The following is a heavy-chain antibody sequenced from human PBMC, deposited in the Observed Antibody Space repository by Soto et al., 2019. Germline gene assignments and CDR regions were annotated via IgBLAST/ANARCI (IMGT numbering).Heavy chain of an antibody. V-gene: IGHV1-69*13. Sequence: SVKVSCKASGGTFSSYAISWVRQAPGQGLEWMGGIIPIFGTANYAQKFQGRVTITADESTSTAYMELSSLRSEDTAVYYCAVHAAGLPFYYYGMDVWGQGTAVTVSS. J-gene: IGHJ6*02. CDR3: AVHAAGLPFYYYGMDV. CDR2: IIPIFGTA. D-gene: IGHD6-13*01. CDR1: GGTFSSYA.